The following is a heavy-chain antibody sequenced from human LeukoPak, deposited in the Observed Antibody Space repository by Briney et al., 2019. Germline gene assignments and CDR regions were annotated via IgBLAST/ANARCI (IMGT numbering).Heavy chain of an antibody. CDR3: ARDLSSSGYPIEASDY. V-gene: IGHV1-46*01. CDR1: GYTFTSYY. CDR2: INPSGGST. D-gene: IGHD3-22*01. J-gene: IGHJ4*02. Sequence: ASVKVSCKASGYTFTSYYMHWVRQAPGQGLEWMGIINPSGGSTSYAQKFQGRVTMTRDTSTSTVYMELSSLRSEDTAVYYCARDLSSSGYPIEASDYWGQGTLVTVSS.